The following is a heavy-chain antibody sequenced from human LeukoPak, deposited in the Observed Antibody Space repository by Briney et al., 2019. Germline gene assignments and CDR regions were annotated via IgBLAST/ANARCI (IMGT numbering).Heavy chain of an antibody. J-gene: IGHJ4*02. D-gene: IGHD3-22*01. Sequence: GGSLRLSCAASGFTFSDYYMSWIRQAPGKGLEWVSYISSSGSTIYYADSVKGRFTISRDNAKNSLYLQMNSLRAEDTAVYYCARSRYDSSGYYYGGALGYFDYWGQGTLVTVSS. CDR3: ARSRYDSSGYYYGGALGYFDY. CDR1: GFTFSDYY. V-gene: IGHV3-11*04. CDR2: ISSSGSTI.